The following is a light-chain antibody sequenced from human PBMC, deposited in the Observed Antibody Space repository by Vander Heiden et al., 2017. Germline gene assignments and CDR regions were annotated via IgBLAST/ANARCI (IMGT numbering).Light chain of an antibody. Sequence: QSALTQPASVSGSPGQSITISCPGTSSYVGGYNYVSWYQQHPGKAPKLMIYDVSNRPSGVSNRFSGAKSGNTASLTISGLQAEDEADYYCSSYTSSSPSDVVFGGGTKLTVL. CDR3: SSYTSSSPSDVV. V-gene: IGLV2-14*01. CDR1: SSYVGGYNY. J-gene: IGLJ2*01. CDR2: DVS.